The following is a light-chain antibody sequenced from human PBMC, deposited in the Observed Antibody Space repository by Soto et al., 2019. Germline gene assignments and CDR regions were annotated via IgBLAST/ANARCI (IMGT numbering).Light chain of an antibody. J-gene: IGKJ5*01. Sequence: DIQMTQSPSTLSASVGDRVTITCRASQSISSWLAWYQQKPGKAPKLLIYKASSLESGVPSRFSGSGSGTEFTLTISSLQPHDFATYYCQQYNSYSITFGQGTRLEIK. CDR2: KAS. V-gene: IGKV1-5*03. CDR3: QQYNSYSIT. CDR1: QSISSW.